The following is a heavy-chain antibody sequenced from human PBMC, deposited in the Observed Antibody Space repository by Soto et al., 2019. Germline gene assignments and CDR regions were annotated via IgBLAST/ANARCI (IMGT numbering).Heavy chain of an antibody. CDR1: GFTFSYYE. J-gene: IGHJ5*02. Sequence: GGSLRLSCVGSGFTFSYYEMNWVRQAPGKGLERVAFISHTDRLTHYPDSVRGRFTISRDNAKNSLYLHMTSLRVEDTAVYYCARDTGRASADLWGQGTLVTVSS. V-gene: IGHV3-48*03. CDR3: ARDTGRASADL. D-gene: IGHD6-13*01. CDR2: ISHTDRLT.